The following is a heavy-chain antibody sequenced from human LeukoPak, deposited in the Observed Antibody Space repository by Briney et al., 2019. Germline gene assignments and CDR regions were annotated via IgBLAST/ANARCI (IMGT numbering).Heavy chain of an antibody. J-gene: IGHJ4*02. CDR2: INSDRSGT. CDR3: ARVGYNYGLDN. D-gene: IGHD5-18*01. V-gene: IGHV3-74*01. CDR1: GFTFSTYW. Sequence: PGGSLRLSCAASGFTFSTYWMHWVRQAPGKGVVWVSRINSDRSGTSYADSVKGRFTISRDNARDTLYLQMNSLRAEDTAIYYCARVGYNYGLDNWGQGTLVTVSS.